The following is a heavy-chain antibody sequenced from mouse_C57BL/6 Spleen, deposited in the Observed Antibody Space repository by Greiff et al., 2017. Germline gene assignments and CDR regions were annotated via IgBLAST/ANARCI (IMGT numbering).Heavy chain of an antibody. D-gene: IGHD1-1*01. CDR2: IYPGNSDT. CDR3: TRSDSYYYGSSPYAMDY. J-gene: IGHJ4*01. CDR1: GYTFTSYW. V-gene: IGHV1-5*01. Sequence: VQLQQSGTVLARPGASVKMSCKTSGYTFTSYWMHWVKQRPGQGLEWIGAIYPGNSDTSYNQKFKGKAKLTAVTSASTAYMELSSLTNEDSAVYYCTRSDSYYYGSSPYAMDYWGQGTSVTVSS.